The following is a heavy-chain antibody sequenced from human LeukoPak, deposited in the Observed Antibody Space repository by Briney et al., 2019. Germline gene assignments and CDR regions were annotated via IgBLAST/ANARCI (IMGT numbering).Heavy chain of an antibody. CDR2: IYYSGST. CDR1: GGSISSGGYY. Sequence: PSQTLSLTCTVSGGSISSGGYYWSWIRQHPGKGLEWIGYIYYSGSTYYNPSLKSRVTISVDTSKNQFSLKLSSVTAADTAVYYCATLVDRGGVRPSHDYWGQGTQVTVSS. D-gene: IGHD3-10*01. CDR3: ATLVDRGGVRPSHDY. J-gene: IGHJ4*02. V-gene: IGHV4-31*03.